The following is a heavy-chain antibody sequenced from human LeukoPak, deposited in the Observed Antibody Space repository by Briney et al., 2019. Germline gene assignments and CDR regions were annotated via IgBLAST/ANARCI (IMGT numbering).Heavy chain of an antibody. CDR1: RVTFSSYG. CDR2: IRYDGSNK. CDR3: AIDATLWYSSHAPYFDY. Sequence: GGSLRLSCAASRVTFSSYGMHWVRQAPGKGLEWVAFIRYDGSNKYYADSVKGRFTISRDNSKNTLYLQMNSLRAEDTAVYYCAIDATLWYSSHAPYFDYWGQGTLVTVFS. V-gene: IGHV3-30*02. J-gene: IGHJ4*02. D-gene: IGHD3-10*01.